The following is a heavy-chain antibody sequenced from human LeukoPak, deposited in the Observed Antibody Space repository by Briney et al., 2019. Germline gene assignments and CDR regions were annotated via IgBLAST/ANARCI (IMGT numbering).Heavy chain of an antibody. V-gene: IGHV3-30*18. CDR3: AKRAASSNGWYAFDI. D-gene: IGHD6-19*01. Sequence: SGGSLRLSCAASGFTFSSYGMHWVRQAPGKGLEWVAVISYDGSNKYYADSVKGRFTISRDNSKNTLYLQMNSLRAEDTAVYYCAKRAASSNGWYAFDIWGQGTMVTVSS. CDR2: ISYDGSNK. CDR1: GFTFSSYG. J-gene: IGHJ3*02.